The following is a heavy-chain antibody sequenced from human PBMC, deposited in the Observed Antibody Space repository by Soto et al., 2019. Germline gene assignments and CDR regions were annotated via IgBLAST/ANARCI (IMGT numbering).Heavy chain of an antibody. CDR1: GDSINNSHW. D-gene: IGHD1-20*01. J-gene: IGHJ5*02. CDR3: SIEVNNSPGRGPNGFDP. Sequence: QVQLQESGPGLVQPSGTLSLTCAVSGDSINNSHWWSWVRQPPGKGLEWIGETYHSGTTNYNPSRTTRVTISIDKSKNQFSLKMNSVTAADPAVYYCSIEVNNSPGRGPNGFDPWGQGTLVTVSS. CDR2: TYHSGTT. V-gene: IGHV4-4*02.